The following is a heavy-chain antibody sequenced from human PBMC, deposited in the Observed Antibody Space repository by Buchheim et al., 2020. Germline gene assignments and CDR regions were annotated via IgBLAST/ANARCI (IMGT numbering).Heavy chain of an antibody. V-gene: IGHV3-21*01. CDR1: GFTFSSYS. J-gene: IGHJ6*02. CDR3: ASGGYSWNYGYYYYGMDV. D-gene: IGHD1-7*01. Sequence: EVQLVESGGGLVKPGGSLRLSCAASGFTFSSYSMNWVRQAPGKGLEWVSSISSSSSYIYYADSVKGRFTISRDNAKNSLYLQMNSLRAEDTAVYYCASGGYSWNYGYYYYGMDVWGQGTT. CDR2: ISSSSSYI.